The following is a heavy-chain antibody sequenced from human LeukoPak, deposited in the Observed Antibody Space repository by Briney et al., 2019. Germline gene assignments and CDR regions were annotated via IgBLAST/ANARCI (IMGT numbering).Heavy chain of an antibody. CDR1: GFTFDDYA. Sequence: GGSLRLSCAASGFTFDDYAMHWVRQAPGKGLEWVSLISWDGGGTYYADSVKGRFTISRDNSKNSLYLQMNSLRAEDTALYYCAKGSGSSSGGYYYYYYMDVWGKGTTVTVSS. J-gene: IGHJ6*03. CDR3: AKGSGSSSGGYYYYYYMDV. V-gene: IGHV3-43D*03. D-gene: IGHD6-6*01. CDR2: ISWDGGGT.